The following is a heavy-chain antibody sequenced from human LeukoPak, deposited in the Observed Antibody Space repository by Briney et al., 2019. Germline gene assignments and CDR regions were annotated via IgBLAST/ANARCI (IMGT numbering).Heavy chain of an antibody. CDR1: GGTFSSYA. CDR3: ARDRMSQQTYSYDRSAYPFDD. D-gene: IGHD3-22*01. Sequence: VNPSCKASGGTFSSYAISWVRQAPGQGLEWWGRIIPIIGVVNQAQKFQGRVTIAADKPTRTAYMALSSLRSEDTAVYYCARDRMSQQTYSYDRSAYPFDDWGQGTLVTLYS. CDR2: IIPIIGVV. J-gene: IGHJ4*02. V-gene: IGHV1-69*10.